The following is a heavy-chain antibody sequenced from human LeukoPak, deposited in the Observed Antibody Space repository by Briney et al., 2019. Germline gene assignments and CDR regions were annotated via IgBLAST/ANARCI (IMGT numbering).Heavy chain of an antibody. Sequence: SETLSLTCTVSGGSISSYYWSWIRQPPGKGLEGIGYIYYSGSTNYNPSLKSRVTISVDTSKNQFSLKLSSVTAADTAVYYCARSGYSYGWDYFDYWGQGTLVTVSS. CDR1: GGSISSYY. J-gene: IGHJ4*02. CDR3: ARSGYSYGWDYFDY. D-gene: IGHD5-18*01. V-gene: IGHV4-59*01. CDR2: IYYSGST.